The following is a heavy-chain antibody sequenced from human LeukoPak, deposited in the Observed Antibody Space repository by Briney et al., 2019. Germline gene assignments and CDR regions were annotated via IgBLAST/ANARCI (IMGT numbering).Heavy chain of an antibody. Sequence: GGSLRLSCAASGFTFSSYAMSWVRQAPGKGLEWVSAISGSGGSTYYADSVKGRFTISRDNSKNTLYLQMNSLRAEDTAVYYCAKSYYCSGGSCYDWFDPWGQGTLVTVSS. V-gene: IGHV3-23*01. CDR2: ISGSGGST. CDR1: GFTFSSYA. CDR3: AKSYYCSGGSCYDWFDP. D-gene: IGHD2-15*01. J-gene: IGHJ5*02.